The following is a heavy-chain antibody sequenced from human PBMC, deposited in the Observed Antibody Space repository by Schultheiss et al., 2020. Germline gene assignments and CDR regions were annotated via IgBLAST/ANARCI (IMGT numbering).Heavy chain of an antibody. CDR3: ARGIFGVVNHYYYGMDV. D-gene: IGHD3-3*01. J-gene: IGHJ6*02. CDR2: IWYDGSNK. Sequence: GGSLRLSCAASGFTFSSYSMNWVRQAPGKGLEWVAVIWYDGSNKYYADSVKGRFTISRDNSKNTLYLQMNSLRAEDTAVYYCARGIFGVVNHYYYGMDVWGQGTLVTVSS. V-gene: IGHV3-33*08. CDR1: GFTFSSYS.